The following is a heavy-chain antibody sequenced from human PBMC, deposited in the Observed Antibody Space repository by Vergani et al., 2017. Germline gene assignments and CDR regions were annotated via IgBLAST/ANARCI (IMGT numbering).Heavy chain of an antibody. V-gene: IGHV3-21*01. CDR3: ARRLEWLLGAFDI. CDR2: ISSSSSYI. CDR1: GFTFSSYS. J-gene: IGHJ3*02. Sequence: EVQLVESGGGLVKRGGSLRLSCAASGFTFSSYSMNWVRQAPGKGLEWVSSISSSSSYIYYADSVKGRFTISRDNAKNSLYLQMNSLRAEDTAVYYCARRLEWLLGAFDIWGQGTMVTVSS. D-gene: IGHD3-3*01.